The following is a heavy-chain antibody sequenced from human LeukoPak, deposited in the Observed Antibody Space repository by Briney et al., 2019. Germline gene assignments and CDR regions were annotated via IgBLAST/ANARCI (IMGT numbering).Heavy chain of an antibody. CDR3: ARDLRATYYYDSSSTAFDY. CDR2: ISAYNGNT. V-gene: IGHV1-18*01. Sequence: ASVKVSCKASGYTFTSYGISWVRQAPGQGFEWMGWISAYNGNTNYAQKLQGRVTMTTDTSTSTAYMELRSLRSDDTAVYYCARDLRATYYYDSSSTAFDYWGQGTLVTASS. D-gene: IGHD3-22*01. J-gene: IGHJ4*02. CDR1: GYTFTSYG.